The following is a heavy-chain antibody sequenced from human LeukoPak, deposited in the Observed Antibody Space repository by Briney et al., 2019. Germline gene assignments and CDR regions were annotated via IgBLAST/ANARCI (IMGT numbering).Heavy chain of an antibody. D-gene: IGHD5-12*01. CDR1: GGSISSSSYY. CDR3: ARQEVATTLGWDESPREFDY. V-gene: IGHV4-39*01. J-gene: IGHJ4*02. CDR2: IYYSGST. Sequence: SETLSLTCTVSGGSISSSSYYWGWIRQPPGKGLEWIGSIYYSGSTYYNPSLKSRVTISVDTSKNQFSLKLSSVTAADTAVYYCARQEVATTLGWDESPREFDYWGQGTLVTVSS.